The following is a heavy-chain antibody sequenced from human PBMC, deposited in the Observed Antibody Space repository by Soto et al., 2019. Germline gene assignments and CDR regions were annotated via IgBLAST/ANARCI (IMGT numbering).Heavy chain of an antibody. CDR2: ISWDGDTT. V-gene: IGHV3-43D*04. CDR1: GFPFDGYA. J-gene: IGHJ4*02. D-gene: IGHD2-15*01. Sequence: GGSLRLSCAASGFPFDGYAMHWVRQAPGKGPEWVPCISWDGDTTYYADSLKGRFTISRDNSQNSLYLQMNSLRGEDTAFYYCAKGGGSTYGLFDYWGQGTQVTVSS. CDR3: AKGGGSTYGLFDY.